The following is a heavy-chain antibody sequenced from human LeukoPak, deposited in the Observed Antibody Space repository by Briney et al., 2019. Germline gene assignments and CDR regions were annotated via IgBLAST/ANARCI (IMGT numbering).Heavy chain of an antibody. D-gene: IGHD3-22*01. CDR2: ISSSGSTI. CDR1: GFTFSSYE. Sequence: GGSLRLSCAASGFTFSSYEMNWVRQAPGKGLEWVSYISSSGSTIYYADSVKGRFTISRDNAKNLLYLQMNSLRAEDTAVYYCARVLLRWYFDLWGRGTLVTVSS. V-gene: IGHV3-48*03. J-gene: IGHJ2*01. CDR3: ARVLLRWYFDL.